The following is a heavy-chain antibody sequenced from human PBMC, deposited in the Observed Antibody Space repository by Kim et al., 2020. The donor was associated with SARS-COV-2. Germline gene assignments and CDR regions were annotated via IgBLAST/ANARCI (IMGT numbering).Heavy chain of an antibody. J-gene: IGHJ4*02. V-gene: IGHV3-23*01. D-gene: IGHD1-26*01. CDR2: VRAAGIRT. CDR3: AKGQSGIRLVRYSDY. CDR1: GYTFSSYA. Sequence: GGSLRLSCAASGYTFSSYAMTWVRQAPGKGLEWVAAVRAAGIRTYYADSLKGRFTISRDNSKNTVNLQMNSLRPEDSAVYYCAKGQSGIRLVRYSDYWGQGIFVTVST.